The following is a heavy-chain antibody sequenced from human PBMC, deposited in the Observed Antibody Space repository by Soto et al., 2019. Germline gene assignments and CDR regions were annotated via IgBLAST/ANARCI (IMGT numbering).Heavy chain of an antibody. J-gene: IGHJ6*02. CDR1: GGSMTSGAYY. CDR2: IHNSGST. D-gene: IGHD3-10*01. CDR3: ARDRAGRSFGPQNGLEYYYGMSV. V-gene: IGHV4-31*03. Sequence: QVQLQESGPGLVKPSQTLSLTCTVSGGSMTSGAYYWTWIRQHPGKGLEWIGYIHNSGSTNYNPSLMSRVTMSLGTSTNQFSRRLTLVTAAETAGYFCARDRAGRSFGPQNGLEYYYGMSVWGPGTTVIVSS.